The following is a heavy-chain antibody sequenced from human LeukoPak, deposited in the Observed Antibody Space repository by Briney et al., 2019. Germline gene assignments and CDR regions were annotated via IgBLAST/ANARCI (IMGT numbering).Heavy chain of an antibody. CDR1: GGTFSSYA. CDR3: ARDGKITIFGVVINKWFDP. V-gene: IGHV1-69*01. D-gene: IGHD3-3*01. CDR2: IIPIFGTA. J-gene: IGHJ5*02. Sequence: GSSVKVSCKASGGTFSSYAISWVRQAPGQGREWMGGIIPIFGTANYAQKFQGRVTITADESTSTAYMELSSLRSEDTAVYYCARDGKITIFGVVINKWFDPWGQGTLVTVSS.